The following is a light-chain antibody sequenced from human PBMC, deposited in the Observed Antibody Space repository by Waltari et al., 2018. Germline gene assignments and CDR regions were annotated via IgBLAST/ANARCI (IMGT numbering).Light chain of an antibody. CDR1: QSVSSKD. J-gene: IGKJ1*01. V-gene: IGKV3-20*01. CDR2: GAS. CDR3: QQYGASRRT. Sequence: EIVLTQSPGTLSLSPGERATLSCRASQSVSSKDLAWYQQKPGQAPMLLSYGASSRATGIPDRFSGSGSGTDFTLTISRLESEDFAVYYCQQYGASRRTFGQGTKVEIK.